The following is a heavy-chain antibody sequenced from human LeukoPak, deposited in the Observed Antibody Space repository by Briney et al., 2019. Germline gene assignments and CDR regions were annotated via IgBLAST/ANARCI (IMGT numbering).Heavy chain of an antibody. J-gene: IGHJ4*02. CDR1: GFTFSRFW. CDR2: IKQGGSEI. Sequence: GGSLRLPCSASGFTFSRFWMSWVRQAPGKGLEYVALIKQGGSEIYHMDSVKGRFTISRDDATNSLYLQMNSLRVEDTALYYCARDRESESDSEGDYWGQGTLVTVSS. CDR3: ARDRESESDSEGDY. D-gene: IGHD4-11*01. V-gene: IGHV3-7*01.